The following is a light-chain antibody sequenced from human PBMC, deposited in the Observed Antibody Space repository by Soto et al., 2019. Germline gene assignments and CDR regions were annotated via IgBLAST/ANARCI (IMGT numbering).Light chain of an antibody. Sequence: QSALTQPASVSGSPGQSITISCTGSNSDVGNYNLVSWHQHHPGKAPKIIIVEDNKRPSGVSNRFSGSKSANTASLTISGLQAEDEADYYCCSYAGSSTWVFGGGTKVTVL. CDR3: CSYAGSSTWV. J-gene: IGLJ3*02. V-gene: IGLV2-23*01. CDR2: EDN. CDR1: NSDVGNYNL.